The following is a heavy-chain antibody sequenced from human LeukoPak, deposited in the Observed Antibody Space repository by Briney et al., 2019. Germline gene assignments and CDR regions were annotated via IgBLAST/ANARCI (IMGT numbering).Heavy chain of an antibody. Sequence: SGPTLVKPTQTLTLTCTFSGFSLSSSGVGVGWIRQPPGKAPEWLALIYWDDDKRYSPSLKDRLTVTKDTSNNQVVLTMTNVDPVDTATYYCAHGRYTGWSFYYFDYWGQGTLVTVSS. V-gene: IGHV2-5*02. D-gene: IGHD6-19*01. CDR1: GFSLSSSGVG. J-gene: IGHJ4*02. CDR3: AHGRYTGWSFYYFDY. CDR2: IYWDDDK.